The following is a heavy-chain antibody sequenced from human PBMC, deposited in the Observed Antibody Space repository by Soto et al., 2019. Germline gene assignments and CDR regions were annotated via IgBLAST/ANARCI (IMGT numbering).Heavy chain of an antibody. V-gene: IGHV4-31*03. J-gene: IGHJ5*02. CDR2: IYYSGST. CDR1: GGSISSGGYY. Sequence: SETLSLTCTVSGGSISSGGYYWSWIRQHPGKGLEWIGYIYYSGSTYYNPSLKSRVTISVDTSKNQFSLKLSSVTAADTAVYYCARETTNDFWSGYYNEPNWLDPWGQGTLVTVSS. D-gene: IGHD3-3*01. CDR3: ARETTNDFWSGYYNEPNWLDP.